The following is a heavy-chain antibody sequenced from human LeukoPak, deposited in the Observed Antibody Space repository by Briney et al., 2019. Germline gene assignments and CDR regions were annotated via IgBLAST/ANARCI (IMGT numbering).Heavy chain of an antibody. CDR2: IKPDGTTK. CDR3: ARSIPYGTTWYGRSDY. CDR1: GGSISGSSW. D-gene: IGHD6-13*01. J-gene: IGHJ4*02. Sequence: ETLSLTCAVSGGSISGSSWWTWVRQAPGKGLEWVANIKPDGTTKFYVDSVKGRFTISRDNALNSLYLQMNSLRAEDTAIYYCARSIPYGTTWYGRSDYWGQGTLVTVSS. V-gene: IGHV3-7*03.